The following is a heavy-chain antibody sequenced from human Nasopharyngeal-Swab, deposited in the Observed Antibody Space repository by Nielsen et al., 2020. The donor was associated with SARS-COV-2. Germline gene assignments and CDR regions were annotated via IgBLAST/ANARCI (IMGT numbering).Heavy chain of an antibody. J-gene: IGHJ3*02. Sequence: WIRQPPGKGLEWVGVIRSKTYGVTTEYAASVKGRFTISRDDSISIMYLQMNSLKTDDTAVYYCSRVGDSIIWGQGTMVTVSS. CDR3: SRVGDSII. D-gene: IGHD2-21*02. V-gene: IGHV3-49*02. CDR2: IRSKTYGVTT.